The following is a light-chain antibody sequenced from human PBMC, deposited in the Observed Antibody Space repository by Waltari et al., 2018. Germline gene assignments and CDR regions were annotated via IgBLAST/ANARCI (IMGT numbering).Light chain of an antibody. CDR2: VVS. CDR3: CSYAGGFTWV. V-gene: IGLV2-11*01. J-gene: IGLJ3*02. CDR1: NNDVGYYDY. Sequence: QSALTQPRSVSGSPRQSVTISFTGTNNDVGYYDYFSWYQQHPNEAPNLFIFVVSERPSGGPYRFSGSKAGNTASLSISGLQAEDEADYYCCSYAGGFTWVFGGGTRLTV.